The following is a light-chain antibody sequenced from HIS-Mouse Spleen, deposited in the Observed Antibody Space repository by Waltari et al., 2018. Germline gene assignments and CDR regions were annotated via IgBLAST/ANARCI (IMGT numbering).Light chain of an antibody. CDR1: SPNIGSQY. V-gene: IGLV1-47*01. CDR2: RNN. CDR3: AAWDDSLSGWV. Sequence: QSVLTQPPSASGTTGQRVTIACSGSSPNIGSQYVSWYQQLPRTAPKRLIYRNNQRPSGVPDRFSGSKSGTSASLAISGLRSEDEADYYCAAWDDSLSGWVFGGGTKLTVL. J-gene: IGLJ3*02.